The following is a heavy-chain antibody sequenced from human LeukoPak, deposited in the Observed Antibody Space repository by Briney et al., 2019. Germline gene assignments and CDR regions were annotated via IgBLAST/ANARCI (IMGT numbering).Heavy chain of an antibody. V-gene: IGHV1-18*01. CDR1: GYTFTSYG. CDR2: INSYNGNT. Sequence: ASVTDSCMASGYTFTSYGISGLRQAPGQGLEGMGWINSYNGNTNDAQKLQGRVTMTSDTSTRTAYMELRSLRSDETAVYYCARDHGDSSGSDHLIGYWGEGILVTVSS. J-gene: IGHJ4*02. D-gene: IGHD3-22*01. CDR3: ARDHGDSSGSDHLIGY.